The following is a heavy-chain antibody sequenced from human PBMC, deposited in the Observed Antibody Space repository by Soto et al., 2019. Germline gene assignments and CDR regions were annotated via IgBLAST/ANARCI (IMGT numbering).Heavy chain of an antibody. Sequence: SETLSLTCTVSGGSISSYYWTWIRQPPGKGLEWIGYISDSGNTSYNPSLKSRVTISMDLSKNHLALNLTSVTAADTAIYYCVRDSTAFVFDYWGQGALVTVSS. J-gene: IGHJ4*02. V-gene: IGHV4-59*01. CDR3: VRDSTAFVFDY. CDR1: GGSISSYY. CDR2: ISDSGNT. D-gene: IGHD2-2*01.